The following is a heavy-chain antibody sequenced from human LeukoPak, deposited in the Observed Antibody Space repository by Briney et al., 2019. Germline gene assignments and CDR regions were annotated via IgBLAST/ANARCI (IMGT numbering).Heavy chain of an antibody. D-gene: IGHD4/OR15-4a*01. J-gene: IGHJ4*02. Sequence: SVKVSCKASGGTFRSYAITWVRQAPGQGLEWMGGIIPIFGTANYARKFQDRVTITADESTSTAYMELSSLRSEDTAVYYCAGDIGMGMTTVLQNDYWGQGTLVTVSS. V-gene: IGHV1-69*13. CDR3: AGDIGMGMTTVLQNDY. CDR2: IIPIFGTA. CDR1: GGTFRSYA.